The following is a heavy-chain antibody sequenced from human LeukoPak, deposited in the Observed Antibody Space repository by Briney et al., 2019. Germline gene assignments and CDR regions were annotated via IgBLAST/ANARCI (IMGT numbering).Heavy chain of an antibody. V-gene: IGHV3-48*03. D-gene: IGHD3-9*01. CDR2: ISSSGSTI. Sequence: GGSLRLSCAASGFTFSSYEMNWVRQAPGKGLEWVSYISSSGSTIYYADSVKGRFTISRDNAKNSLYLQMNSLRAEDTAVYYCARTYYDILTGLDPFPHAFDIWGQGTMVTVSS. CDR3: ARTYYDILTGLDPFPHAFDI. CDR1: GFTFSSYE. J-gene: IGHJ3*02.